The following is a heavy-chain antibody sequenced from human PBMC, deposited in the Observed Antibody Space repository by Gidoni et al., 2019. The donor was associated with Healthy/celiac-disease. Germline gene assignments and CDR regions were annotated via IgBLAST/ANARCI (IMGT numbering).Heavy chain of an antibody. Sequence: QVQLVQSGAEVKKPGSSVKVSCKASGGTFSSYAISWVRQAPGQGLEWMGGIIPIFGTANDAQKFQGRVTITADESTSTAYMELSSLRSEDTAVYYCAGEEYCSGGSCYSRNYYMDVWGKGTTVTVSS. CDR3: AGEEYCSGGSCYSRNYYMDV. CDR1: GGTFSSYA. J-gene: IGHJ6*03. CDR2: IIPIFGTA. D-gene: IGHD2-15*01. V-gene: IGHV1-69*01.